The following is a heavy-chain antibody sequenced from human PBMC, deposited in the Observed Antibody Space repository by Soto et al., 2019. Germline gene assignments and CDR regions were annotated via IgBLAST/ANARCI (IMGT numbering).Heavy chain of an antibody. CDR2: IKSKTDGGTT. CDR1: GFTFSNAW. J-gene: IGHJ6*02. Sequence: GGSLRLSCAASGFTFSNAWMNWVRQAPGKGLEWVGRIKSKTDGGTTDYAAPVKGRFTISRDDSKNTLYLQMNSLKTEDTAVYYCTTDFYRLYSSSWYPAFDGMDVWGQGTTVTVSS. D-gene: IGHD6-13*01. CDR3: TTDFYRLYSSSWYPAFDGMDV. V-gene: IGHV3-15*07.